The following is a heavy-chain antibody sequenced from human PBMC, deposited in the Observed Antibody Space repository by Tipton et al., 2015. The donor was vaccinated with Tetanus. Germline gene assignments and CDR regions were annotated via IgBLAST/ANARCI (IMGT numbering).Heavy chain of an antibody. V-gene: IGHV3-74*03. CDR1: GFNFSNYW. D-gene: IGHD6-19*01. CDR2: INNDGNRT. Sequence: LSLTCAASGFNFSNYWMHWVRQAPGKGLMWVSRINNDGNRTTYAASVKGRFTISRNNAENTVYLQMNSLRAEDTAVYYCARAHVVAGTGGFAAWGQGTLVTVSS. J-gene: IGHJ5*02. CDR3: ARAHVVAGTGGFAA.